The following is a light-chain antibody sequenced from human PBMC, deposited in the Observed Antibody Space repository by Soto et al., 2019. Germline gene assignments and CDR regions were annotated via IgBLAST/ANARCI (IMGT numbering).Light chain of an antibody. J-gene: IGLJ1*01. Sequence: QSALTRPRSVSGSPGQSVSISCTGTSSDVGGYNYVSWYQQHPGKAPKVMIYDVSKRPSGVPDRFSGSKSGNTASLTISGLQSEDEADYYCCSYAGRFTYVFGTGTKLTVL. CDR2: DVS. V-gene: IGLV2-11*01. CDR1: SSDVGGYNY. CDR3: CSYAGRFTYV.